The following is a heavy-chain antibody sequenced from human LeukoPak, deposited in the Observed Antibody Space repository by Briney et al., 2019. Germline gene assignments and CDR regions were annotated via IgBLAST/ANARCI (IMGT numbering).Heavy chain of an antibody. Sequence: ASVKVSCKASGYTFTSYDINWVRQATGQGLEWMGWMNPNSGNTGYAQRFQGRVTITRNTSISTAYMELSSLRSEDTAVYYCARLSRQGSWYSYWGQGTLVTVSS. CDR3: ARLSRQGSWYSY. CDR2: MNPNSGNT. D-gene: IGHD6-13*01. V-gene: IGHV1-8*03. CDR1: GYTFTSYD. J-gene: IGHJ4*02.